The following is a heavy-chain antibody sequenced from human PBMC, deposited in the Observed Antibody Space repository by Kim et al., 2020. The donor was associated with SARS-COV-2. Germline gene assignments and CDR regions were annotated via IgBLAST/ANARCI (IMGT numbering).Heavy chain of an antibody. CDR3: TTNTDFDY. J-gene: IGHJ4*02. CDR2: DSQS. V-gene: IGHV5-10-1*01. Sequence: DSQSKYSPSFQGHVTISVDKSLTTVYLQWSSLKASDTAMYYCTTNTDFDYWGQGTLLTVSS.